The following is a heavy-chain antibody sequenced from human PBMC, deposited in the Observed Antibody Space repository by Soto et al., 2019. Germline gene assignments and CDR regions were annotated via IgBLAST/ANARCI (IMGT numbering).Heavy chain of an antibody. CDR2: IYGAGST. CDR3: ARALGGYEWGGCAYYCYGMDV. D-gene: IGHD5-12*01. J-gene: IGHJ6*02. CDR1: GFTVSSNY. Sequence: EVQLVESGGGLVQPGESLRLSCAASGFTVSSNYLTWVRQAPGKGLEWVSLIYGAGSTYYADSVKGRFTISRDNSKNTLDRQMNSLRVEDTAVYFCARALGGYEWGGCAYYCYGMDVWGQGTTVTVSS. V-gene: IGHV3-66*01.